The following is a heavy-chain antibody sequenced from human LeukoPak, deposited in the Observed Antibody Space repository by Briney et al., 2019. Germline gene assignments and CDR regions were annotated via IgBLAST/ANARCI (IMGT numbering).Heavy chain of an antibody. CDR1: GFIPSDFY. D-gene: IGHD5/OR15-5a*01. CDR2: FSPDGSYT. J-gene: IGHJ4*02. Sequence: PGGSLRLPCAGSGFIPSDFYINWIRQSPGKGREWLGYFSPDGSYTTYGDSVKGRFVIPRDNAKNSVSLKMNSLGVEDTAVYFCASDQVSGVFDYWGQGARVTVS. V-gene: IGHV3-11*05. CDR3: ASDQVSGVFDY.